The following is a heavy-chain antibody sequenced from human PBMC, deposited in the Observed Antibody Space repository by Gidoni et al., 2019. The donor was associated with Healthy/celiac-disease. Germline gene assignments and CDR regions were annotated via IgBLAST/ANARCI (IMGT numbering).Heavy chain of an antibody. V-gene: IGHV4-61*02. CDR1: GGSISSGSYY. CDR3: ARAGYYDSSGWSWFDP. D-gene: IGHD3-22*01. J-gene: IGHJ5*02. CDR2: IYTSGST. Sequence: QVQLQESGPGLVKPSQTLSLTCTVSGGSISSGSYYWSWIRQPAGKGLEWIGRIYTSGSTNYNPSLKSRVTISVDTSKNQFSLKLSSVTAADTAVYYCARAGYYDSSGWSWFDPWGQGTLVTVSS.